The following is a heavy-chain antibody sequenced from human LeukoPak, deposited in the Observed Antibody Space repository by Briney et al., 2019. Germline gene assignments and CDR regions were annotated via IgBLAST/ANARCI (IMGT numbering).Heavy chain of an antibody. Sequence: GGSLRLSCAASGFSVSSNYMSWVRQAPGKGLEWVSVIYSGGSTYYADSVKGRFTISRDNSKNTLYLQMNSLRAEDTAVYYCARLRGRYYYYYGMDVWGQGTTVTVSS. CDR1: GFSVSSNY. CDR3: ARLRGRYYYYYGMDV. J-gene: IGHJ6*02. CDR2: IYSGGST. V-gene: IGHV3-53*05. D-gene: IGHD3-10*01.